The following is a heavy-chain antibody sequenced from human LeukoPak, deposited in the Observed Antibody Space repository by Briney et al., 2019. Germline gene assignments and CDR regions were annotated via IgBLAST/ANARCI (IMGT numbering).Heavy chain of an antibody. D-gene: IGHD3-3*01. J-gene: IGHJ4*02. CDR2: INHSGST. CDR1: GITFGDYG. Sequence: LRLSCTASGITFGDYGVSWIRQPPGKGLEWIGEINHSGSTNYNPSLKSRVTISVDTSKNQFSLKLSSVTAADTAVYYCARRKDFWSGYYWGQGTLVTVPS. V-gene: IGHV4-34*01. CDR3: ARRKDFWSGYY.